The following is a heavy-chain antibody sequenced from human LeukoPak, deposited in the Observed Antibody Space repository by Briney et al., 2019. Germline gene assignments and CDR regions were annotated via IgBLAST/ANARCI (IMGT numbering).Heavy chain of an antibody. CDR1: GGSISSYY. CDR2: IDYSGTT. D-gene: IGHD1-26*01. J-gene: IGHJ4*02. Sequence: SETLSLTCTVSGGSISSYYWGWIRQPPGQGLEWLGTIDYSGTTYHNPPLKSRVTISIDTSKNHFSLKLNSVTAADTAVYYCTRDSGSWTVDYWGQGTLVTVSS. CDR3: TRDSGSWTVDY. V-gene: IGHV4-39*02.